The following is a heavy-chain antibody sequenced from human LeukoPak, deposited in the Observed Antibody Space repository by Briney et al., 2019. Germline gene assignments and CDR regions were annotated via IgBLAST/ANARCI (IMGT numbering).Heavy chain of an antibody. CDR2: IYSDSSDT. J-gene: IGHJ4*02. V-gene: IGHV3-23*03. CDR1: GFTLSSSS. Sequence: PGGSLRLSCVASGFTLSSSSMAWVRQAPGGRRDWVSDIYSDSSDTYYADSVKGRFSISRDDSKNTLYLQMYSLRTEDTATYYCAKRLNHNYFEYWGRGTLVTVSS. D-gene: IGHD6-19*01. CDR3: AKRLNHNYFEY.